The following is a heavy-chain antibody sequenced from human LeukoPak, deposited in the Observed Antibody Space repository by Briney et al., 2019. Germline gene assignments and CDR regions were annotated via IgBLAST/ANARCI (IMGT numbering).Heavy chain of an antibody. D-gene: IGHD3-22*01. CDR2: INSDGSST. CDR1: GLTFSSYW. CDR3: ARTADGDSSGYADPFDY. J-gene: IGHJ4*02. Sequence: GGSLRLSCAASGLTFSSYWMHWVRQAPGKGLVWVSRINSDGSSTSYADSVKGRFNISRDNAKNTLYLQMNSLRAEDTAVYYCARTADGDSSGYADPFDYWGQGTLVTVSS. V-gene: IGHV3-74*01.